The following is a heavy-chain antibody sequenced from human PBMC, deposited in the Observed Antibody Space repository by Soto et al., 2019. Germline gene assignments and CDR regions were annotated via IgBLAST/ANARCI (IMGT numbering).Heavy chain of an antibody. V-gene: IGHV5-51*01. D-gene: IGHD5-18*01. CDR3: ARRTDTAMDPDAFDI. CDR1: GYSFTSYW. Sequence: PGESLKISCKGSGYSFTSYWIGWVRQMPGKGLEWMGIIYPGDSDTRYSPSFQGQVTISADKSISTAYLQWSSLEASDTAMYYCARRTDTAMDPDAFDIWGQGTMVTVSS. J-gene: IGHJ3*02. CDR2: IYPGDSDT.